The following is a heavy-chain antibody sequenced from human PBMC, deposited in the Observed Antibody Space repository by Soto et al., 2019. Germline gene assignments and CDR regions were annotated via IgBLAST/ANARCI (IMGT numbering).Heavy chain of an antibody. CDR2: IYPGDSDT. Sequence: EVQLVQSGVEVKKPGDSLKISCKGSAYDFSTYWIAWVRQMPGKGLEWMGLIYPGDSDTRYSPSFQGQVTISADKSISTTYLQWSGLKDSDTAVYYCARRLGAGWFTPFAHWGQGTLVTVSS. CDR1: AYDFSTYW. J-gene: IGHJ4*02. CDR3: ARRLGAGWFTPFAH. D-gene: IGHD6-19*01. V-gene: IGHV5-51*01.